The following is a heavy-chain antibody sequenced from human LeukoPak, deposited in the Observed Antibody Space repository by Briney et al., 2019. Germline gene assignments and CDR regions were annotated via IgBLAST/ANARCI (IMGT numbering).Heavy chain of an antibody. CDR2: ISRSSSTI. D-gene: IGHD3-22*01. CDR1: GFTFSSYS. CDR3: ARDPVYYDSSGFDY. V-gene: IGHV3-48*01. J-gene: IGHJ4*02. Sequence: GGPLRLSCAASGFTFSSYSMNWVRQAPGKGPGEVSYISRSSSTIYYADSVKGRFTISRDNAKNSLYLQMTSLRAEDTAVYYCARDPVYYDSSGFDYWGQGTLVTVSS.